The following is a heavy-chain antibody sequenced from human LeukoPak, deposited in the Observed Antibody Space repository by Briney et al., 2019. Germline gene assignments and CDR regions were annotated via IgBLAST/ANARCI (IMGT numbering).Heavy chain of an antibody. CDR1: GGSISSYY. V-gene: IGHV4-4*07. J-gene: IGHJ3*02. CDR3: ARDFESSSWSPGDAFDI. CDR2: IYTSGST. D-gene: IGHD6-13*01. Sequence: LETLSLTCTVSGGSISSYYWSWIRQPAGKGLEWIGRIYTSGSTNYNPSLKSRVTMSVDTSKNQFSLKLSSVTAADTAVYYCARDFESSSWSPGDAFDIWGQGTMVTVSS.